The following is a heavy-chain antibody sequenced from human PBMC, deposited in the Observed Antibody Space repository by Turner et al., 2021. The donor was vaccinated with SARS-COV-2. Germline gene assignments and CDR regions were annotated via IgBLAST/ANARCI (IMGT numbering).Heavy chain of an antibody. D-gene: IGHD1-26*01. CDR3: AKVGGWELRRKWFFDL. CDR1: GFTFSNYA. Sequence: EVQLLESGGGLVQPGGSLRPSCAASGFTFSNYAMSWVRQAPGKGLGWVSFLSGRGDSTYHADSVKGRFTISRDNSKNTLYLQMNSLRAEDTAVYYCAKVGGWELRRKWFFDLWGRGTLVSVSS. CDR2: LSGRGDST. V-gene: IGHV3-23*01. J-gene: IGHJ2*01.